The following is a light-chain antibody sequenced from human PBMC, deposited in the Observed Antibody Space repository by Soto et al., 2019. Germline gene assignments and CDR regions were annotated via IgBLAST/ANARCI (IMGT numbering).Light chain of an antibody. CDR1: QSVLFGSNNKNY. J-gene: IGKJ1*01. Sequence: DIVMTQSPASLAVSLGERATINCKSGQSVLFGSNNKNYLAWYQQKPGQPPKLLIDWASTRESGVPDRFSGSGSGTDFNLTINSLQAEDVAVYYCQQYSGNLRTFGQGTKVEIK. V-gene: IGKV4-1*01. CDR3: QQYSGNLRT. CDR2: WAS.